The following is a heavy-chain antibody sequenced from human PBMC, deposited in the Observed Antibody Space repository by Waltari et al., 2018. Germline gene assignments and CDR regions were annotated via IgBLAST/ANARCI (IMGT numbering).Heavy chain of an antibody. CDR3: ARGTVAGTIYYYGMDV. CDR1: GGTFSTYA. V-gene: IGHV1-69*01. D-gene: IGHD6-19*01. Sequence: QVQLVQSGAEVKKPGSSVKDSCKASGGTFSTYAISWVRQAPGQGLEWMGGIIPIFGTTNYAQKFQGRVTITADESTSTAYMELSSLRSEDTAVYYCARGTVAGTIYYYGMDVWGQGTTVTVSS. J-gene: IGHJ6*02. CDR2: IIPIFGTT.